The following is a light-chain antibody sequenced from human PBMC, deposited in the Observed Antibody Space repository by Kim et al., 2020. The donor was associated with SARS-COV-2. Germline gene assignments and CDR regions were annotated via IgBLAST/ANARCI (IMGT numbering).Light chain of an antibody. Sequence: VALGQTVRITCQGASLRSYYATWYQQKPGQAPILLIYAKNNRPSGIPDRFSGSSSGNTASLTITGAQAEDEADYYCNSRDTNDNVVFGGGTSLTVL. CDR3: NSRDTNDNVV. J-gene: IGLJ2*01. V-gene: IGLV3-19*01. CDR2: AKN. CDR1: SLRSYY.